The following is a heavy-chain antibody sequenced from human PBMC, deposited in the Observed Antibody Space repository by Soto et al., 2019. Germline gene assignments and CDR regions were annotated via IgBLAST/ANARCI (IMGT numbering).Heavy chain of an antibody. Sequence: QMQLQESGPGLVKPSGTLSLTCAVSGGSISSSKWWTWVRQPPGKGLEWIGEIYHSGNTNYNPSLESGFTISVDKSKNQFSLKLNSLTAADTAVYYCASRTVGPPGFFDYWGQGTLVTVSS. CDR3: ASRTVGPPGFFDY. J-gene: IGHJ4*02. CDR1: GGSISSSKW. CDR2: IYHSGNT. V-gene: IGHV4-4*02. D-gene: IGHD4-4*01.